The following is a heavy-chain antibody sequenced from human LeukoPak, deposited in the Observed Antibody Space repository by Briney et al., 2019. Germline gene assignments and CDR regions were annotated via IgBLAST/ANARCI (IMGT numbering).Heavy chain of an antibody. CDR2: VYYSGTT. V-gene: IGHV4-39*01. J-gene: IGHJ5*02. CDR1: GGSITNSNDY. CDR3: ARSGAAEGPTHNWFDP. D-gene: IGHD6-13*01. Sequence: PSETLSLTCSVSGGSITNSNDYWGWIRQSPGKGLEWIRRVYYSGTTYYNPSLRSRVTVSVDTSRSQFSLRLTSLTAADTAVYYCARSGAAEGPTHNWFDPWSQGTQVTVS.